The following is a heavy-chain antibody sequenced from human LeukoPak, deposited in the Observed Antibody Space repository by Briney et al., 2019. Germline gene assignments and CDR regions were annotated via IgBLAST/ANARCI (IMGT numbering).Heavy chain of an antibody. D-gene: IGHD3-10*01. CDR1: GLTFIGSYD. CDR3: AGVLGVRDLAYFDY. V-gene: IGHV3-33*01. J-gene: IGHJ4*01. Sequence: GRSLRLSCAASGLTFIGSYDMHWVRQAPGKGLEWVAVIWYDGSKKYYADSVKGRFTISRDNSKKTLYLQMNSLRAEDTAVYYCAGVLGVRDLAYFDYWGHGTLVTVSS. CDR2: IWYDGSKK.